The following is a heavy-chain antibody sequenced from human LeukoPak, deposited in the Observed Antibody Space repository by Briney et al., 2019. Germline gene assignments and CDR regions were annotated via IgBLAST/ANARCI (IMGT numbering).Heavy chain of an antibody. CDR3: VSDRSDGGFPESNGYPTFDL. D-gene: IGHD5-24*01. CDR1: GYALSESS. CDR2: FDIEDVET. Sequence: ASVKVSCKVPGYALSESSIHWVRQTPGEGFEWMGGFDIEDVETAYAQKFRGRVTMTEDTSTDTAYMELINLRSDDTAVYFCVSDRSDGGFPESNGYPTFDLWGRGTLVTVSS. V-gene: IGHV1-24*01. J-gene: IGHJ2*01.